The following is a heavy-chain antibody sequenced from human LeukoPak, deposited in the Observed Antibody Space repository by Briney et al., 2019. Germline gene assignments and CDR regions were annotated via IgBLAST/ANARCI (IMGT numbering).Heavy chain of an antibody. CDR3: AKGPGARGHFNWFDP. D-gene: IGHD5-12*01. CDR1: GFTLRHYW. Sequence: PGGSLRLSCAASGFTLRHYWMNWVRQAPGKGLQWVAILSRDGSEQHYVDSVKGRFSISRDNAKNSPYLQMNGLRGEDTAVYYCAKGPGARGHFNWFDPWGQGTLVTVSS. CDR2: LSRDGSEQ. J-gene: IGHJ5*02. V-gene: IGHV3-7*01.